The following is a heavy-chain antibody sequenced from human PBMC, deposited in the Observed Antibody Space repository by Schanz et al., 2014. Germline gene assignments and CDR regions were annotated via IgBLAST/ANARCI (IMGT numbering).Heavy chain of an antibody. V-gene: IGHV1-69*02. Sequence: QVQLVQSGPEVKKPGSSVKVSCQAFGDTFSKYNIMWVRQVPGQGLEWLGRIMPLRGIGNNAWKFQDRLTITADKSMYITYMELSSLGTEDTAVYYCTRLRRADPNGFDVWGQGTTVTVS. CDR2: IMPLRGIG. D-gene: IGHD6-19*01. CDR1: GDTFSKYN. CDR3: TRLRRADPNGFDV. J-gene: IGHJ6*02.